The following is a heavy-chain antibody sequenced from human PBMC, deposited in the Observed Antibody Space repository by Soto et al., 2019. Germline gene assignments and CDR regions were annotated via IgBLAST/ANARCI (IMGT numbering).Heavy chain of an antibody. D-gene: IGHD2-2*01. Sequence: SETLSVTCGVAGGSISSGGYSWSWIRQPPGKGLEWIGYIYHSGSTYYNPSLKSRVTISVDRSKNQFSLKLSSVTAADTAVYYCARVPTPRGQGTLVPVSS. CDR3: ARVPTP. V-gene: IGHV4-30-2*01. CDR2: IYHSGST. CDR1: GGSISSGGYS. J-gene: IGHJ5*02.